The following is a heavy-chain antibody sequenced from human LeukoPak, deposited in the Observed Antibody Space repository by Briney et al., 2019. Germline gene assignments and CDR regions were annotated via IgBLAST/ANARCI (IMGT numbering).Heavy chain of an antibody. CDR1: EFTFSSYA. V-gene: IGHV3-23*01. Sequence: GGSLRLSCAASEFTFSSYAMGWVRQAPGKGLEWVSAISGSGGSTYYADSVKGRFTISRDNSKNTLYLQMNSLRAEDTAVYYCAKDLVFLSTPFDYWGQGTLVTVSS. J-gene: IGHJ4*02. D-gene: IGHD2-2*01. CDR3: AKDLVFLSTPFDY. CDR2: ISGSGGST.